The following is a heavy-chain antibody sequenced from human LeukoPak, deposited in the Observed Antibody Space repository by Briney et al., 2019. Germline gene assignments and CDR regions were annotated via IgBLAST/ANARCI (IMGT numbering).Heavy chain of an antibody. Sequence: GGPLRLSCAASGFTFSNYEMNWVRQAPGKGLEWVSSISSSSSYIYYADSVKGRFTISRDNAKNSLYLQMNSLRAEDTAVYYCARKYYDILTGYWKYYYYYMDVWGKGTTVTVSS. CDR1: GFTFSNYE. CDR2: ISSSSSYI. J-gene: IGHJ6*03. V-gene: IGHV3-21*01. CDR3: ARKYYDILTGYWKYYYYYMDV. D-gene: IGHD3-9*01.